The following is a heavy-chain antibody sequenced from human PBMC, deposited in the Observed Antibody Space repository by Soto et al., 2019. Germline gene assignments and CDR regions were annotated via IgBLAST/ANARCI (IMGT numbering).Heavy chain of an antibody. CDR3: ARDTGDYYDSSGSLHY. CDR1: GGSISSGDHY. D-gene: IGHD3-22*01. Sequence: SETLSLTCTVSGGSISSGDHYWNWIRQPPGKGLEWIGYIYYSGSTYYNPSLKSRVTMSVDTTENQFSLKLSSVTAADTAVYYCARDTGDYYDSSGSLHYWGQGILVTVSS. CDR2: IYYSGST. J-gene: IGHJ4*02. V-gene: IGHV4-30-4*01.